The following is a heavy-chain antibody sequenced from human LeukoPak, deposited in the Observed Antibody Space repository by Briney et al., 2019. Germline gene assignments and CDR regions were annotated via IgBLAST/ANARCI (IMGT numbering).Heavy chain of an antibody. Sequence: GGSLRLSCAASGFTFTSYAMSWVRQAPGKGLEWVSTISNGGANTYYADSVKGRFTISRDNSKNTLYLQMNSLRAEDTAVYYCAKDHYYDSSGYYTYYFDYWGQGTLVTVSS. CDR3: AKDHYYDSSGYYTYYFDY. V-gene: IGHV3-23*01. J-gene: IGHJ4*02. D-gene: IGHD3-22*01. CDR1: GFTFTSYA. CDR2: ISNGGANT.